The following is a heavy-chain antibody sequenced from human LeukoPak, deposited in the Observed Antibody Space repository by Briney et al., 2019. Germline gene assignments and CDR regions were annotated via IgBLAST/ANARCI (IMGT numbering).Heavy chain of an antibody. CDR1: GGSISSYY. Sequence: SETLSLTCTVSGGSISSYYWSWIRQPPGKGLEWIGYIYYSGSTNYNPSLKSRVTISVDTSKNQFSLKLSSVTAADTAVYYCARGVGVDYWGQGTLVTVSS. D-gene: IGHD3-16*01. CDR2: IYYSGST. V-gene: IGHV4-59*01. CDR3: ARGVGVDY. J-gene: IGHJ4*02.